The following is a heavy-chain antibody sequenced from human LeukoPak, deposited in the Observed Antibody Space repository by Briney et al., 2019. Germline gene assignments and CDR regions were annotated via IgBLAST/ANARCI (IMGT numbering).Heavy chain of an antibody. Sequence: SETLSLTCTVSGGSISSYYWSWIRQPPGKGLEWIGYIYYSGSTNYNPSLKSRVTISVDTSKNQFSLTLNSVTAADTAVYYCARGLDYYGSGSYLNNWFDPWGQGTLVTVSS. D-gene: IGHD3-10*01. CDR2: IYYSGST. J-gene: IGHJ5*02. CDR1: GGSISSYY. CDR3: ARGLDYYGSGSYLNNWFDP. V-gene: IGHV4-59*12.